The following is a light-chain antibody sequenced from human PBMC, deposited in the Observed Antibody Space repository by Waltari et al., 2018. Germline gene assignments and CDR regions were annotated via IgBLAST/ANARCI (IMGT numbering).Light chain of an antibody. Sequence: ESVVTPSPATLSLSPGERATRSCRASQSVSSSFAWDPQKPGQAPRLLIYDASNRATGIPARFSGSGSGTDFTLTISSLEPEDFAVYYCQQRSNWPPYTFGQGTTLALK. CDR1: QSVSSS. CDR3: QQRSNWPPYT. V-gene: IGKV3-11*01. J-gene: IGKJ2*01. CDR2: DAS.